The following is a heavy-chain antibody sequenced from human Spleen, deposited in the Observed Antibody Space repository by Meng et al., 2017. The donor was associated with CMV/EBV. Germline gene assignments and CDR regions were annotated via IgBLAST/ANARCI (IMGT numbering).Heavy chain of an antibody. J-gene: IGHJ4*02. D-gene: IGHD6-13*01. CDR1: GFTFTDYY. CDR3: ARSIAAERGGYYFDF. V-gene: IGHV3-11*04. CDR2: ISSSGSTA. Sequence: GESLKISCAASGFTFTDYYMSWLRQAPGRGLEWLSYISSSGSTAFYADSVQGRFTFPRDNAKNSLFLQMNSLRAEDTAFYYCARSIAAERGGYYFDFWGQGILVTVSS.